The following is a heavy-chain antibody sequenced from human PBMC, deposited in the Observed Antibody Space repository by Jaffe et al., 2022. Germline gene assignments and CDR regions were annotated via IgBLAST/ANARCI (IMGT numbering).Heavy chain of an antibody. V-gene: IGHV5-51*03. D-gene: IGHD3-10*01. Sequence: EVQLVQSGAEVKKPGESLKISCKGSGYSFTNYWIAWVRQMPGKGLEWMGLIYPGDSNTRYSPSFQAQVTISVDRSISTAYLQWSSLKASDTAMYYCARPLLQGAGSYYNTWGQGTLVTVSS. CDR1: GYSFTNYW. CDR3: ARPLLQGAGSYYNT. J-gene: IGHJ5*02. CDR2: IYPGDSNT.